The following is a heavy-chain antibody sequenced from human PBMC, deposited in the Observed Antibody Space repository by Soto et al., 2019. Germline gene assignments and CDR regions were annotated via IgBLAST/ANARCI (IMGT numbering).Heavy chain of an antibody. CDR2: VTITGGSA. CDR3: AKQSSPEGWFDP. J-gene: IGHJ5*02. CDR1: AFTFNTYG. V-gene: IGHV3-23*01. Sequence: XGCLRLSFAASAFTFNTYGLSWVRQAPGKGLEWVSTVTITGGSAYYADSVQGRFSISRDRSNYTVSLLLSSLRVDDTAIYYSAKQSSPEGWFDPCGQGTLVTVSS. D-gene: IGHD6-19*01.